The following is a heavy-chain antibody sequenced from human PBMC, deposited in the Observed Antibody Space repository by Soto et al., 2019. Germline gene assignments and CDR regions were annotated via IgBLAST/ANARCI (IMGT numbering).Heavy chain of an antibody. CDR3: AGDGKAVAGIAFDI. J-gene: IGHJ3*02. D-gene: IGHD6-19*01. CDR2: INAGNGNT. CDR1: GYTFTSYA. Sequence: QVQLVQSGAEVKKPGASVKVSCKASGYTFTSYAMHWVRQAPGQRLEWMGWINAGNGNTKYSQKFQGRVTITRDTAASTAYMELSSLRSEDTAVYYCAGDGKAVAGIAFDIWGQGTMVTVSS. V-gene: IGHV1-3*01.